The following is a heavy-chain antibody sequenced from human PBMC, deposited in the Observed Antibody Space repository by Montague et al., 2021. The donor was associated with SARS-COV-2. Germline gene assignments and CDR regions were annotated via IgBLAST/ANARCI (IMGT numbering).Heavy chain of an antibody. Sequence: SETLSLTCTVSGGSVSGTSYYWAWIRQPPGKGQEWIVNIHHSGTTFYNLSLKSRVTISVDTSKNEVSLKLNSVTAADTAVYYCARQGGPAGKHWFDPWGQGTLVTVSS. CDR3: ARQGGPAGKHWFDP. D-gene: IGHD2-2*01. V-gene: IGHV4-39*01. CDR2: IHHSGTT. CDR1: GGSVSGTSYY. J-gene: IGHJ5*02.